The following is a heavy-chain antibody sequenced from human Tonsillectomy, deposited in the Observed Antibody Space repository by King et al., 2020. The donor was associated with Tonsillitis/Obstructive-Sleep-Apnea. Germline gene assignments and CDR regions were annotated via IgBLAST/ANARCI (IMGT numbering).Heavy chain of an antibody. CDR1: GGSFSGYY. CDR3: ARPPSYCSSTSCYRAFDI. J-gene: IGHJ3*02. D-gene: IGHD2-2*01. CDR2: INHSGST. V-gene: IGHV4-34*01. Sequence: VQLQQWGAGLLKPSETLSLTCAVYGGSFSGYYWSWIRQPPGKGLEWIGEINHSGSTNYNPSLKSRVTISVDTSKNQFSLKLSSVTAADTAVYYCARPPSYCSSTSCYRAFDIWGQGTMVTVSS.